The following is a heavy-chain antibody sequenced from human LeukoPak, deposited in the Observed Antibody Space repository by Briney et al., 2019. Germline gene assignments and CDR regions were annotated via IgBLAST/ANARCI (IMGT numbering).Heavy chain of an antibody. Sequence: ASVKVSCKASGYTFTGYYMHWVRQAPGQGHEGMGWITPNSGGRNYAQKFQGRVTMTRDTSISTAYMELSRLICDDTAVYYGVRDSHYPAILGWFDPWGQGTRVTVSS. CDR3: VRDSHYPAILGWFDP. CDR1: GYTFTGYY. V-gene: IGHV1-2*02. D-gene: IGHD2-2*02. J-gene: IGHJ5*02. CDR2: ITPNSGGR.